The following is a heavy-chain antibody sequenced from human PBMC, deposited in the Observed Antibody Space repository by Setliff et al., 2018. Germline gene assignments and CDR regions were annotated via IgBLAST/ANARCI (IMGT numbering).Heavy chain of an antibody. CDR2: MNAGRGSR. CDR3: ARGGHIRYDYYYMDV. CDR1: GYIFTNYY. Sequence: GASVKVSCKTSGYIFTNYYVHWVRQAPGQGLEWMGVMNAGRGSRNYAQRFQGRVTMTSDTSTSTVYMELSSLRSEDTALYYCARGGHIRYDYYYMDVWGKGTTVTVSS. J-gene: IGHJ6*03. D-gene: IGHD5-18*01. V-gene: IGHV1-46*01.